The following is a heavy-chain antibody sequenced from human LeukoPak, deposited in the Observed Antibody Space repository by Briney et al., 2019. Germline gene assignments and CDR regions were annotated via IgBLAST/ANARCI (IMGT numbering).Heavy chain of an antibody. V-gene: IGHV3-66*01. CDR2: IYSGGST. Sequence: GGSLRRACAASGFTVSSNYLSWVRQAPGKGLEWVSVIYSGGSTYYADSVKGRFTISRDNAKNSLYLQMNSLRAEDTAVYYCARDDYVWGSYRFYYMDVWGKGTTVTVSS. J-gene: IGHJ6*03. CDR1: GFTVSSNY. D-gene: IGHD3-16*02. CDR3: ARDDYVWGSYRFYYMDV.